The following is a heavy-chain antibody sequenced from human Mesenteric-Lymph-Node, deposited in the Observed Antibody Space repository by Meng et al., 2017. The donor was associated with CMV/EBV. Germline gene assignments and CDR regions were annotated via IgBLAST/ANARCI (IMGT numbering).Heavy chain of an antibody. Sequence: GESLKISCAASGFTFSSYGMHWVRQAPGKGLEWVAFIRYDGSNKYYADSVKGRFTISRDNSKNTLYLQMNSLRAEDTAVYYCAPTAGAVAGIDYWGQGTLVTVSS. CDR1: GFTFSSYG. D-gene: IGHD6-19*01. J-gene: IGHJ4*02. CDR2: IRYDGSNK. V-gene: IGHV3-30*02. CDR3: APTAGAVAGIDY.